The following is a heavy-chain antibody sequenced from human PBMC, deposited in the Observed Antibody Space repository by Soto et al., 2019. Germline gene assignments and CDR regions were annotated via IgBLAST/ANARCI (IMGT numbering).Heavy chain of an antibody. Sequence: EVQLVESGGGLVQPGGSLRLSCAVSVFTFSNSWLSWVRQAPGKGLEWVANINQDGSDKYYVDSVKGRFTISRDNAKNSLYLQMNSLRAEDTAIYYCARVSPVMSPGYWGQGTLVTVSS. D-gene: IGHD3-16*01. J-gene: IGHJ4*02. CDR2: INQDGSDK. CDR1: VFTFSNSW. V-gene: IGHV3-7*05. CDR3: ARVSPVMSPGY.